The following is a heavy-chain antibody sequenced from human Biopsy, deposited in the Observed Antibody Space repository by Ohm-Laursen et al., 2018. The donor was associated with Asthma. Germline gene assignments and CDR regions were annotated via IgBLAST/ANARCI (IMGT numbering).Heavy chain of an antibody. Sequence: SLRLSCTAAGFNLNTHTLSWVRQAPGKGLAWVSTISHDGTYKGYTDSVKGRFTISRDYSKSSLYLQMNSLKIEDTSTYYCVRGGGINVAPGEWSFDLWGRGTKVTVSS. D-gene: IGHD1-14*01. J-gene: IGHJ2*01. V-gene: IGHV3-30*04. CDR3: VRGGGINVAPGEWSFDL. CDR2: ISHDGTYK. CDR1: GFNLNTHT.